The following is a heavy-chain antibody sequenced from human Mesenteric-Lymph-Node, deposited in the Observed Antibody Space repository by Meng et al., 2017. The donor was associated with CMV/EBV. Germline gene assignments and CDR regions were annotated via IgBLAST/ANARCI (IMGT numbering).Heavy chain of an antibody. V-gene: IGHV1-18*01. J-gene: IGHJ4*02. D-gene: IGHD3-10*01. CDR3: ARIGMVRGVVHDY. Sequence: ASVKVSCKASGYTFSNYGVNWVRQAPGQGLEWMGWISVYKGNTNYAQKFQGRLSMTTDTATNTAYMELRSLRSDDTAVYYCARIGMVRGVVHDYWGQGTLVTVSS. CDR2: ISVYKGNT. CDR1: GYTFSNYG.